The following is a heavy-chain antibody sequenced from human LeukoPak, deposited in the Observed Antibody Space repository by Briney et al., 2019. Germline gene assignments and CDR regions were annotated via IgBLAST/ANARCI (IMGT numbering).Heavy chain of an antibody. V-gene: IGHV1-69*01. CDR1: GGTFSSYA. CDR3: ARVSPRYMEYRDAFDI. Sequence: SVKVSCKASGGTFSSYAISWVRQAPGQGLEWMGGIIPIFGTANYAQKFQGRVTITADESTSTAYMELSSLRSEDTAVYYCARVSPRYMEYRDAFDIWGQGTMVTVSS. CDR2: IIPIFGTA. D-gene: IGHD6-6*01. J-gene: IGHJ3*02.